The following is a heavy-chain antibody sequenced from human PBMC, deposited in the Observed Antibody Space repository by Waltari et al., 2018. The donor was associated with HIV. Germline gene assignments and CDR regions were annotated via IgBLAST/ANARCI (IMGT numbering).Heavy chain of an antibody. CDR2: IYTSGST. J-gene: IGHJ3*02. D-gene: IGHD3-22*01. V-gene: IGHV4-61*02. CDR1: GGSISSGSYY. CDR3: ARMYYYDSSGYYSDAFDI. Sequence: QLQLQESGPGLVKPSQTLSLTCTVPGGSISSGSYYWSWIRQPAGMGLEWIGRIYTSGSTNYNPSLKSRVTISVDTSKSQFSLKLSSVTAADTAVYYCARMYYYDSSGYYSDAFDIWGQGTMVTVSS.